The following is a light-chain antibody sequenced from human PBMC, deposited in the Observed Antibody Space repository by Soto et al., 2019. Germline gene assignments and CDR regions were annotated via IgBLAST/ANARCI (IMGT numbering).Light chain of an antibody. Sequence: ETVLTQSPVTLSLSPGERATLSCRASQSVSTSLAWYQQKPGQAPRLLIYDASDRPPGVPARFSGSGSGTDFTLTISSLEPEDFAVYYCLQRSDWRTFGRGTKVEIK. J-gene: IGKJ1*01. CDR3: LQRSDWRT. V-gene: IGKV3-11*01. CDR2: DAS. CDR1: QSVSTS.